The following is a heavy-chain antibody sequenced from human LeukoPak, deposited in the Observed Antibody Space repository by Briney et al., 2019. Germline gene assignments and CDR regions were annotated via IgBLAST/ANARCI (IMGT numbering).Heavy chain of an antibody. Sequence: PSETLSLTCTVSGYSISSGYYWGWIRQPPGKGLEWIGEINHSGSTNYNPSLKSRVTISVDTSKNQFSLKLSSVTAADTAVYYCARGRGYYYDSSGYYYVSRYFDYWGQGTLVTVSS. V-gene: IGHV4-38-2*02. J-gene: IGHJ4*02. CDR2: INHSGST. D-gene: IGHD3-22*01. CDR3: ARGRGYYYDSSGYYYVSRYFDY. CDR1: GYSISSGYY.